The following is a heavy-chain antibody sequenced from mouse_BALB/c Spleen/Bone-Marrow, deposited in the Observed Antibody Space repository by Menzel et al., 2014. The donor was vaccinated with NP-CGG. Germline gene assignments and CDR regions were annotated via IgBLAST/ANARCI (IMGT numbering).Heavy chain of an antibody. CDR1: GFDFSRYW. J-gene: IGHJ2*02. V-gene: IGHV4-2*02. D-gene: IGHD1-2*01. Sequence: EVKLMESGGGLVQPGGSLNLACVASGFDFSRYWMSWARQAPGKGQEWIGEINPGSSTINYSPSLKDKFVISRDNAKNTLYLQMSKVRSEDTALYYCARLGNYGSHANWGQGTSLTVSS. CDR2: INPGSSTI. CDR3: ARLGNYGSHAN.